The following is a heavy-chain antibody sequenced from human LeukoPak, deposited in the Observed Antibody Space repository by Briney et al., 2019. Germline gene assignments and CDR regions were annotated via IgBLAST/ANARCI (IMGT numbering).Heavy chain of an antibody. D-gene: IGHD6-19*01. CDR3: ARGLRYSSGWYNFDY. J-gene: IGHJ4*02. V-gene: IGHV3-53*01. CDR1: GFTVSSNH. CDR2: IYSGGST. Sequence: PGGSLTLSCAASGFTVSSNHMSWVRQAPGKGLEWVSVIYSGGSTYYADSVKGRFTISRDNSKNTLYLQMNSLRAEDTAVYYCARGLRYSSGWYNFDYWGQGTLVTVSS.